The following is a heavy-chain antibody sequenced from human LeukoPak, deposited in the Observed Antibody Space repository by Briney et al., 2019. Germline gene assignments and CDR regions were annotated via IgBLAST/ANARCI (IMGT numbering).Heavy chain of an antibody. V-gene: IGHV1-8*01. Sequence: ASVKVSCKASGYTFTSYDINWVRQATGQGLEWMGRMNPNSGNTGYAQKFQGRVTMTRNTSISTAYMELSSLRSEDTAVYYCARGRGSYSYFDYWGQGTLVTVSS. CDR1: GYTFTSYD. J-gene: IGHJ4*02. CDR3: ARGRGSYSYFDY. D-gene: IGHD1-26*01. CDR2: MNPNSGNT.